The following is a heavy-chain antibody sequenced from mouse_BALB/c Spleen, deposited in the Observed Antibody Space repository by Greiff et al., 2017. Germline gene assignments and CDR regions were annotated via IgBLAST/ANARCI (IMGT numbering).Heavy chain of an antibody. CDR3: ARGRDGYYLGYFDY. CDR2: ISYDGSN. J-gene: IGHJ2*01. CDR1: GYSITSGYY. Sequence: EVQLQESGPGLVKPSQSLSLTCSVTGYSITSGYYWNWIRQFPGNKLEWMGYISYDGSNNYNPSLKNRISITRDTSKNQFFLKLNSVTTEDTATYYCARGRDGYYLGYFDYWGQGTTLTVSS. D-gene: IGHD2-3*01. V-gene: IGHV3-6*02.